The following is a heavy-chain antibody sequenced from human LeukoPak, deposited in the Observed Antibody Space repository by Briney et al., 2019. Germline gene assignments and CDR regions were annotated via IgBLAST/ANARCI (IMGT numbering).Heavy chain of an antibody. J-gene: IGHJ6*02. CDR2: IYYSGST. Sequence: TSETLSLTCTVSGGSISSSSYYWGWIRQPPGKGLEWIGSIYYSGSTYYNPSLKSRVTISVDTSKNQFSLKLSSVTAADTAVYYCARDYYGSGSPPYYYYGMDVWGQGTTVTVSS. CDR3: ARDYYGSGSPPYYYYGMDV. CDR1: GGSISSSSYY. D-gene: IGHD3-10*01. V-gene: IGHV4-39*02.